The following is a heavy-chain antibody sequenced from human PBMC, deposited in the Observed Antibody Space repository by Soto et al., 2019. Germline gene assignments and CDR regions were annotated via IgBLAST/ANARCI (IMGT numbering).Heavy chain of an antibody. V-gene: IGHV1-69*01. CDR1: GGTFSSYS. CDR3: ATKPLRGREYFYCDH. CDR2: IIPIFGSS. D-gene: IGHD3-10*01. J-gene: IGHJ4*02. Sequence: QVHLVQSGAEVRKPGSSVKVSCEASGGTFSSYSINWVRQAPGQGLEWMGGIIPIFGSSNYAQKFQGRVTITADYSTNTVFMELTSLRSEDTALYFCATKPLRGREYFYCDHWGQGTLLTVSS.